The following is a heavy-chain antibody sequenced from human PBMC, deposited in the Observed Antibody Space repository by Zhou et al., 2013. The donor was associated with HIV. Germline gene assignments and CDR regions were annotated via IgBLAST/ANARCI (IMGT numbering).Heavy chain of an antibody. CDR1: GYTFTSYG. CDR2: INPYSGNT. D-gene: IGHD3-9*01. J-gene: IGHJ6*02. V-gene: IGHV1-18*01. CDR3: ARDHDILTGPYYGMDV. Sequence: QVQLVQSGAEVKKPGASVKVSCKASGYTFTSYGISWVRQAPGQGLEWMGWINPYSGNTNYAQKLQGRVTLTTDKSTSTAYMELGRLRSDDTAVYYCARDHDILTGPYYGMDVWGQGTTVTVSS.